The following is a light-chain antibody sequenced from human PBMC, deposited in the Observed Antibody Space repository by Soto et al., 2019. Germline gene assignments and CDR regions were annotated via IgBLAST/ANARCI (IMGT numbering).Light chain of an antibody. CDR3: QQRSNWPRMYT. CDR2: DAS. Sequence: EIVLTQSPATLSLSPGERATLSCRASQSVSSYLAWYQQKPGQAPRLLIYDASNRATGIPARFSGSGSGTDFTLTISSLEPEDFVVYYCQQRSNWPRMYTFGQGTKREIK. J-gene: IGKJ2*01. CDR1: QSVSSY. V-gene: IGKV3-11*01.